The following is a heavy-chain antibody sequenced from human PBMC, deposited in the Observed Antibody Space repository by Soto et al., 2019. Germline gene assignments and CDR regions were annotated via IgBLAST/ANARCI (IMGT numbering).Heavy chain of an antibody. CDR3: ARDRDDYGSGNYYNRIDF. J-gene: IGHJ4*02. CDR1: GGIFSTYA. Sequence: QVQLVQSGAEVKKPGSSVKVSCKASGGIFSTYAISWLRQAPGQGLEWMGGIIPIFGTPNYAQRFQGRVTITADVSTSTAYTELSRLSSNDTAVYYCARDRDDYGSGNYYNRIDFWGQGTLVTVSS. CDR2: IIPIFGTP. D-gene: IGHD3-10*01. V-gene: IGHV1-69*01.